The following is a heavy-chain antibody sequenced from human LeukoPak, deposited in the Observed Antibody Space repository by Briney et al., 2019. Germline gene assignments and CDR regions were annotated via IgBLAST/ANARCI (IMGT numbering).Heavy chain of an antibody. CDR3: AVATAGPILNWFDP. J-gene: IGHJ5*02. CDR1: GYSFTSHY. V-gene: IGHV1-69*06. Sequence: GASVKVSCKASGYSFTSHYMHWVRQAPGQGLEWMGGIIPIFGTTNYAQKFQGRFTITADKSTSTAYMELSSLRSEDTAIYYCAVATAGPILNWFDPWGQGTLVTVSS. D-gene: IGHD6-13*01. CDR2: IIPIFGTT.